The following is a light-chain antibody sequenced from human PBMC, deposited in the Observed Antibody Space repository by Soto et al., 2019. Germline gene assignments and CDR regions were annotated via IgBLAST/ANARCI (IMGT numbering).Light chain of an antibody. CDR3: QQYGSVFT. CDR2: GAS. V-gene: IGKV3-20*01. Sequence: EIVLTQSPGTLSLSPGERATLSCRASQSVSSSYLAWYQQTPGQAPRLLLYGASSIATGIPDRFSGSGSGTDFTLTSSRLEPEDFAVYYCQQYGSVFTFGPGTKVDIK. CDR1: QSVSSSY. J-gene: IGKJ3*01.